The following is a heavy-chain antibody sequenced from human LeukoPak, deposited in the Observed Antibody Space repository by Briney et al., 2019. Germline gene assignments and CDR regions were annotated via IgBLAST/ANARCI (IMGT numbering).Heavy chain of an antibody. CDR3: ATDTFRIAAAGGPFDY. V-gene: IGHV1-24*01. Sequence: ASVKVSCKVSGYTLTELSMHWVRQAPGKGLEWMGGFDPEDGETIYAQKFQGRVTMTEDTSTDTAYMELSSLRSEDTAVYYCATDTFRIAAAGGPFDYWGQGTLVTVSS. CDR2: FDPEDGET. CDR1: GYTLTELS. D-gene: IGHD6-13*01. J-gene: IGHJ4*02.